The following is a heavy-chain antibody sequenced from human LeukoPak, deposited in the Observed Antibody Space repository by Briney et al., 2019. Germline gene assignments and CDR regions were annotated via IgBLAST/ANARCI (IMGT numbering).Heavy chain of an antibody. CDR1: GYTFTGYY. CDR3: ARACCSGSIAEYFQH. V-gene: IGHV1-2*02. J-gene: IGHJ1*01. D-gene: IGHD3-10*02. CDR2: INPNSGGT. Sequence: ASVNVSCKASGYTFTGYYMHWVRQAPGQRLEWMGWINPNSGGTNYAQKFQGRVTMTRDTSISTAYMELSRLRSDDTAVYYCARACCSGSIAEYFQHWGQGTLVTVSS.